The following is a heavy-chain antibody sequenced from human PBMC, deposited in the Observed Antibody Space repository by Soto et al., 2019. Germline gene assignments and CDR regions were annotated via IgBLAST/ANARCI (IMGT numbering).Heavy chain of an antibody. D-gene: IGHD2-15*01. CDR3: ARAVPYCSGGSCYSGHNGFDP. CDR2: INAGNGNT. Sequence: ASVKVSCKASGYTFTSYAMHWVRQAPGQRLEWMGWINAGNGNTKYSQKFQGRVTITRDTSASTAYMELSSLRSEDTAVYYCARAVPYCSGGSCYSGHNGFDPWGQGTLVTGSS. V-gene: IGHV1-3*01. J-gene: IGHJ5*02. CDR1: GYTFTSYA.